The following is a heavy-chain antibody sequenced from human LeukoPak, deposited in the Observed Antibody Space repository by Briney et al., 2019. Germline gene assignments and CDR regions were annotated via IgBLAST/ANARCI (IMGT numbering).Heavy chain of an antibody. V-gene: IGHV1-69*06. CDR2: IIPIFGTA. J-gene: IGHJ4*02. CDR1: GGTFSSYA. D-gene: IGHD3-10*01. Sequence: ASVKVSCKASGGTFSSYAISWVRQAPGQGLEWMGGIIPIFGTANYAQKFQGRVTITADKSTSTAYMELSSLRSEDTAVYYCARVNAYYYGSGSYSYWGQGTLVTVSS. CDR3: ARVNAYYYGSGSYSY.